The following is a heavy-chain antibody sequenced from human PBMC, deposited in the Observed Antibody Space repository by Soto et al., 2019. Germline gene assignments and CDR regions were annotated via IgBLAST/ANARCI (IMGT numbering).Heavy chain of an antibody. D-gene: IGHD1-26*01. Sequence: GGSLRRSCAASGFTFSSYGMHWVRQAPGKGLEWVAVISYDGSNKYYAYSVKGRFTISRDNSKNTLYLQMNSLRAEDTAVYYCRTPHNLGIVGARQFDYWGQGTLVTVSS. CDR3: RTPHNLGIVGARQFDY. CDR2: ISYDGSNK. J-gene: IGHJ4*02. CDR1: GFTFSSYG. V-gene: IGHV3-30*03.